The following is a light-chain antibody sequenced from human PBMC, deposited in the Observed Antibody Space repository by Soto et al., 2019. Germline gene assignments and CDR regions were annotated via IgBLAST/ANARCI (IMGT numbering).Light chain of an antibody. CDR2: DAS. CDR3: QQDNNWPWT. Sequence: EIVMTQSPATLSVSPGERATLSCRASQSVSSKLAWYQQRRGQTPRLLIYDASTRATGIPARFSGSGSGTEFTLTISSLQYEDFAVYYCQQDNNWPWTFGQGTKVEIK. V-gene: IGKV3-15*01. J-gene: IGKJ1*01. CDR1: QSVSSK.